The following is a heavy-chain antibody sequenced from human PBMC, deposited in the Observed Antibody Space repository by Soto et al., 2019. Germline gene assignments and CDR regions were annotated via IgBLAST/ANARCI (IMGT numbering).Heavy chain of an antibody. J-gene: IGHJ6*02. CDR2: INPETGGT. CDR1: GYTFTGYY. V-gene: IGHV1-2*02. D-gene: IGHD2-2*01. CDR3: ARERYQVISDGMDV. Sequence: ASVKVSCKASGYTFTGYYVHWVREAPGQGLEWMGWINPETGGTSYAQKFQGRVTLSRDTSINTAYLELSRLRFDDAAVYFCARERYQVISDGMDVWGQGTTVTVS.